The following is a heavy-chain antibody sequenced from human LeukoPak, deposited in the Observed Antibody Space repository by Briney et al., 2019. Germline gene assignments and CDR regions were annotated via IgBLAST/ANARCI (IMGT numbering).Heavy chain of an antibody. CDR1: GYTFTAYY. CDR3: ATVWGIAVAGTSQRKLDY. Sequence: GATVKISCKVSGYTFTAYYMHWVQQAPGKGLEWMGLVDPEDGETIYAEKFQGRVTITADTSTDTAYMELSSLRSEDTAVYYCATVWGIAVAGTSQRKLDYWGQGTLVTVSS. D-gene: IGHD6-19*01. V-gene: IGHV1-69-2*01. J-gene: IGHJ4*02. CDR2: VDPEDGET.